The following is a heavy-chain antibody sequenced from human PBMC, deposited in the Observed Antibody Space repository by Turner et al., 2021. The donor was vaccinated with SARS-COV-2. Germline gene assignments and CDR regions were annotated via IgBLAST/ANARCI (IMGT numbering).Heavy chain of an antibody. CDR2: ISSSVRTI. Sequence: EVQLVASGGGLVQHGRSLRLSCTASGFTFRSYEMNWVSQAPGKGLEWVSYISSSVRTIYYADAVKGRFTISRDNSKNSLYLQMNSLRAEDTAVYYCARDQYYDSSGYYFFRASYFDLWGRGTLVTVSS. D-gene: IGHD3-22*01. CDR3: ARDQYYDSSGYYFFRASYFDL. CDR1: GFTFRSYE. J-gene: IGHJ2*01. V-gene: IGHV3-48*03.